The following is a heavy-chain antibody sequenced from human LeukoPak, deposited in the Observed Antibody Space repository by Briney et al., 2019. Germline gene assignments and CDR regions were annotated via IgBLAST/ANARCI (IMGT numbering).Heavy chain of an antibody. CDR3: ARTSSDYGEQYFDY. CDR2: IYYSGST. CDR1: GGSISSGGYY. Sequence: PSETLSFTCTVSGGSISSGGYYWSWIRQHPGKGLEWIGYIYYSGSTYYNPSLKSRVTISVDTSKNQFSLKLSSVTAADTAVYYCARTSSDYGEQYFDYWGQGTLVTVSS. D-gene: IGHD4-17*01. J-gene: IGHJ4*02. V-gene: IGHV4-31*03.